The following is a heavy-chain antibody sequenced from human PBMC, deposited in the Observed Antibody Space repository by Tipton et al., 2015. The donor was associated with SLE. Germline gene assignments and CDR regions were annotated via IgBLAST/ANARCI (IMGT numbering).Heavy chain of an antibody. CDR1: GYTFTRYG. V-gene: IGHV1-18*01. CDR3: ARDPAYDDIGGSYRSPIDY. CDR2: ISAYNGNT. D-gene: IGHD3-16*02. J-gene: IGHJ4*02. Sequence: QLVQSGAEVKKPGASVKVSCKASGYTFTRYGISWVRQAPGQGLEWMGRISAYNGNTNYAQNLQGRVTMTTDTSTRTAYMELGSLTSDDTAVYYCARDPAYDDIGGSYRSPIDYWGQGTRVIVSS.